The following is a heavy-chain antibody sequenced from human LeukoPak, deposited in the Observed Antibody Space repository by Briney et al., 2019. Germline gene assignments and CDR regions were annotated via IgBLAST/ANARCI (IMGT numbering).Heavy chain of an antibody. Sequence: PGGSLRLSCAASGFTFSSYGMHWVRQAPGKGLEWVAFIRYDGSNKYYADSVKGRFTISRDNSKSTLYLQMNSLRAEDTAVYYCAKIGIAARPHDYWGQGTLVTVSS. CDR3: AKIGIAARPHDY. V-gene: IGHV3-30*02. CDR1: GFTFSSYG. D-gene: IGHD6-6*01. CDR2: IRYDGSNK. J-gene: IGHJ4*02.